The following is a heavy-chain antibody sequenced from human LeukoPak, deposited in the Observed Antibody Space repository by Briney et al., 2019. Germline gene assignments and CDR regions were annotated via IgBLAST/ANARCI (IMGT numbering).Heavy chain of an antibody. CDR1: GYTFGTHW. CDR2: INPSGDFR. D-gene: IGHD2-8*01. Sequence: ASVKVSCKPSGYTFGTHWMHWVRQAPGQGLEWMAIINPSGDFRSYAQKFQGRVTVTRDMSTRTVYMELSDLRPEDTALYYCARDANSRMRGYAYWGQGTLVTVSS. J-gene: IGHJ4*02. CDR3: ARDANSRMRGYAY. V-gene: IGHV1-46*01.